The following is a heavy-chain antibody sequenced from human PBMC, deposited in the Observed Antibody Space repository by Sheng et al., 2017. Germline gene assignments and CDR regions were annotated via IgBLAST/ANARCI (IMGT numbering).Heavy chain of an antibody. Sequence: QVQLVESGGGVVQPGRSLRLSCAASGFTFSSSGMSWVRQAPGEGLEWVALISYDGSNIYYADSVKGRFTISRDNSKNTLYLQMNSLRVEDTAVYYCAKDGAVARGVMYKGYFEYWGQGTLVSVSS. CDR2: ISYDGSNI. V-gene: IGHV3-30*18. D-gene: IGHD3-10*01. CDR1: GFTFSSSG. CDR3: AKDGAVARGVMYKGYFEY. J-gene: IGHJ4*02.